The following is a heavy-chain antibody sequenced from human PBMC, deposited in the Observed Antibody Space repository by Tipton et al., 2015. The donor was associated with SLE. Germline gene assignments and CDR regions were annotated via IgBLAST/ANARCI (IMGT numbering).Heavy chain of an antibody. J-gene: IGHJ4*02. D-gene: IGHD6-13*01. CDR1: GFTFSSYA. Sequence: SLRLSCAASGFTFSSYAMSWVRQAPGKGLEWVSVIYSGGSSTYYADSVKGRFTISRDNSKNTLYLQMNSLRAEDTAVYYCAKGPRQQPDCFDYWGQGTLVTVSS. CDR2: IYSGGSST. CDR3: AKGPRQQPDCFDY. V-gene: IGHV3-23*03.